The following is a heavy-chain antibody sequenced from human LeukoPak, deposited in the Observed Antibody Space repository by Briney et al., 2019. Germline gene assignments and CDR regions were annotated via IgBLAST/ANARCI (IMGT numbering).Heavy chain of an antibody. CDR1: GGTFSSYA. D-gene: IGHD4-11*01. CDR2: IIPIFGTA. Sequence: ASVKVSCKASGGTFSSYAISWVRQAPGQGLEWMGGIIPIFGTANYAQKFQGRVTITADESTSTAYMELSSLRSEDTAVYYCARDYRATVNSPDDAFDIWGQGTMVTVSS. J-gene: IGHJ3*02. V-gene: IGHV1-69*01. CDR3: ARDYRATVNSPDDAFDI.